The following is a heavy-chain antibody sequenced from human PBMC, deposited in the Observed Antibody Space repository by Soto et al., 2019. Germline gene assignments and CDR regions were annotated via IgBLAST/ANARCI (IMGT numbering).Heavy chain of an antibody. Sequence: SETLSLTCTVSGGSISSYYWSWIRQPPGKGLEWIGDIYYSGSTNYNPSLKSRVTISVDTSKNQFSLKLSSVTAADTAVYYCARVGPQLGVDYWGQGTLVTVSS. V-gene: IGHV4-59*01. CDR3: ARVGPQLGVDY. D-gene: IGHD7-27*01. CDR2: IYYSGST. J-gene: IGHJ4*02. CDR1: GGSISSYY.